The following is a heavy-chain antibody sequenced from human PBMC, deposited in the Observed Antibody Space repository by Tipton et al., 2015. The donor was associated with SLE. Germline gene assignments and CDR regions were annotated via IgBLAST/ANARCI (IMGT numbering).Heavy chain of an antibody. D-gene: IGHD5-12*01. CDR2: IRFDGSNK. J-gene: IGHJ4*02. Sequence: GSLRLSCAASGFTFSSYWMSWVRQAPGKGLEWVAFIRFDGSNKYYADSVKGRFTSSRDNAKNTLYLQMNSLRPEDTAVYYCAKSTLRNDYFDHWGQGTLVTVSS. CDR3: AKSTLRNDYFDH. V-gene: IGHV3-30*02. CDR1: GFTFSSYW.